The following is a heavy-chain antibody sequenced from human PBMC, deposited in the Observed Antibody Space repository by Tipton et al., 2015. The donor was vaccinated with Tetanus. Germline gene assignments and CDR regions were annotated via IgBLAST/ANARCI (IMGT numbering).Heavy chain of an antibody. CDR1: GGSVSSGNYY. V-gene: IGHV4-61*01. CDR3: ARRVAARPVYAFDI. CDR2: IFYSGTT. Sequence: TLSLTCTVSGGSVSSGNYYWTWIRQPPGKGLEWIGNIFYSGTTNYNPSLKSRVTISADTSKNQFSLKLSSVTPADTAVYYCARRVAARPVYAFDIWGQGSIVTISS. D-gene: IGHD6-6*01. J-gene: IGHJ3*02.